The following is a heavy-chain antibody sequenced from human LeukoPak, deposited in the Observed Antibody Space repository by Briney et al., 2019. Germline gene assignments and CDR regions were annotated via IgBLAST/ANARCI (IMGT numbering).Heavy chain of an antibody. CDR2: IKRDGSEQ. J-gene: IGHJ5*02. V-gene: IGHV3-7*01. CDR3: ARGSSAWNADH. Sequence: GGSLRLSCAASGFSFSTYWMSWVRQTPGKGLQWGANIKRDGSEQDYMFSVRGRFTISRDNAKNSLYLQMNNLIPEDTGVYYCARGSSAWNADHWGQGTLVTVTS. CDR1: GFSFSTYW. D-gene: IGHD6-19*01.